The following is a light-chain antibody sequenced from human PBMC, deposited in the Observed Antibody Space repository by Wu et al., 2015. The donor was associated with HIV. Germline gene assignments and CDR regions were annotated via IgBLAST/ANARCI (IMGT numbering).Light chain of an antibody. CDR1: QSVSSY. CDR3: QHRSNSWT. CDR2: DAS. Sequence: EIVLTQSPATLSLSPGERATLSCRASQSVSSYLAWHQQKPGQAPRLLIYDASNRATGTPARFSGSGSGTDSTLTISSLEPEDFAIYYCQHRSNSWTFGQGTKVEIK. J-gene: IGKJ1*01. V-gene: IGKV3-11*01.